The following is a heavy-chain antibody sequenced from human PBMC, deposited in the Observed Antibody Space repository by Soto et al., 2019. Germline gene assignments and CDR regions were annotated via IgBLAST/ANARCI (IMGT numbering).Heavy chain of an antibody. Sequence: LRLSCAASGFTFSSYAMSWVRQAPGKGLEWVSAISGSGGSTYYADSVKGRFTISRDNSKNTLYLQMNSLRAEDTAVYYCAKEIASYGSGSFEFDPWGQGTLVTVSS. J-gene: IGHJ5*02. D-gene: IGHD3-10*01. CDR3: AKEIASYGSGSFEFDP. V-gene: IGHV3-23*01. CDR2: ISGSGGST. CDR1: GFTFSSYA.